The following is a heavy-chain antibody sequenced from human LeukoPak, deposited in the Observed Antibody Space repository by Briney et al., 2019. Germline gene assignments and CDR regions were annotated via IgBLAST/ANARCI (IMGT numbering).Heavy chain of an antibody. CDR3: ARGTNYSWDS. CDR1: GDSISSHKW. Sequence: PSETLSLTCTVFGDSISSHKWWWCWVRQPPGKGLEWIGEIPHRGSTTYNPSLMSRVTITADMSKNQFSLSLTSVTAADTAIYYCARGTNYSWDSWGQGILVTVSS. J-gene: IGHJ4*02. D-gene: IGHD2-15*01. CDR2: IPHRGST. V-gene: IGHV4-4*02.